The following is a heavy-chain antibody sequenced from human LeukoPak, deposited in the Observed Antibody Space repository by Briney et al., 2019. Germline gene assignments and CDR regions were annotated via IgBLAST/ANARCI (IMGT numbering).Heavy chain of an antibody. Sequence: GGSLRLSCAASGFTFSSYSMNWVRQAPGKGLEWVSSISSNSSYIYYADSVKGRFTISRDNAKNSLYLQMNSLRAEDTAVYYCARVLRIAAAGTVFDYWGQGTLVTVSS. CDR2: ISSNSSYI. D-gene: IGHD6-13*01. V-gene: IGHV3-21*01. CDR1: GFTFSSYS. CDR3: ARVLRIAAAGTVFDY. J-gene: IGHJ4*02.